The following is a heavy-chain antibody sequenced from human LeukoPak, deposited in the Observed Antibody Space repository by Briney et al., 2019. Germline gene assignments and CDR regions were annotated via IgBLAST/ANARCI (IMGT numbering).Heavy chain of an antibody. CDR1: GLTFNTYA. V-gene: IGHV3-23*01. CDR2: VSGSGAGT. Sequence: GGSLRLSCAASGLTFNTYAMSWVRQAPGKGLQWVSTVSGSGAGTFYGDSVKGRFTISRNNSKNTLYLQMNSLRAEDTAVYYCAKDLTDYFDYWGQGTLVTVSS. J-gene: IGHJ4*02. D-gene: IGHD1-14*01. CDR3: AKDLTDYFDY.